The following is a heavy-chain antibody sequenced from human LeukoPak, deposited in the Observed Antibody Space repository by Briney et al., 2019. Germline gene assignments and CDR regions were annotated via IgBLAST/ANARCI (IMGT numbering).Heavy chain of an antibody. V-gene: IGHV3-66*01. CDR1: GFTVSDNY. CDR2: IYPGGNT. Sequence: GGSLRLSCAAPGFTVSDNYMSWVRQAPGKGLEWVSVIYPGGNTYFADSVKGRFTISRDNSKNTLYLQMNSLRAEDTAVYYCARGDYYYGMDVWGQGTTVTVSS. J-gene: IGHJ6*02. CDR3: ARGDYYYGMDV.